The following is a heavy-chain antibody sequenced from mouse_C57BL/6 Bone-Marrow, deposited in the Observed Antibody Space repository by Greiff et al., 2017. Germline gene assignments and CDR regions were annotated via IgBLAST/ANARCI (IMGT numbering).Heavy chain of an antibody. J-gene: IGHJ2*01. CDR1: GYTFTSYW. CDR2: IDPSDSET. V-gene: IGHV1-52*01. Sequence: QVQLQQPGAELVRPGSSVKLSCKASGYTFTSYWMHWVKQRPIQGLEWIGNIDPSDSETHYNQQFKDKATLTVDKSSSTAYMQLSSLTSEDSAVYYCARSDPIRGYFDYWGKGTTLTVSS. D-gene: IGHD1-1*01. CDR3: ARSDPIRGYFDY.